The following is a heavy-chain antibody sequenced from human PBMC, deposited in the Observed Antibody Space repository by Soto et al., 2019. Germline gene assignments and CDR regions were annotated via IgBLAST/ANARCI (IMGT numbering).Heavy chain of an antibody. CDR3: ARIQGSAGFRYYYGMDV. D-gene: IGHD6-25*01. CDR2: IDWDDDK. CDR1: GCSLSTSGIC. J-gene: IGHJ6*02. V-gene: IGHV2-70*01. Sequence: SGPTLVNPTQTLTLTYTFTGCSLSTSGICLSWIRQPPGKALECLALIDWDDDKYYSTSLKTRLTISKDTSKNQVVLTMTNMDPVDTATYYCARIQGSAGFRYYYGMDVWGQGTTVTV.